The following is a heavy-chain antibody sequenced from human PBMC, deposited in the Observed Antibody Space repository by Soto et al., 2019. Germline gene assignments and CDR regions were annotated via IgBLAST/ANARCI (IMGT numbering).Heavy chain of an antibody. J-gene: IGHJ4*02. CDR2: IYHSGST. V-gene: IGHV4-4*02. CDR1: GGSISSSNW. Sequence: PSETLSLTCAVSGGSISSSNWWSWVRQPPGKGLEWIGEIYHSGSTNYNPSLKSRVTISVDKSKNQFSLKLSSVTAADTAVYYCARERYGSGSYYNGPFDYWGQGTLVTVSS. D-gene: IGHD3-10*01. CDR3: ARERYGSGSYYNGPFDY.